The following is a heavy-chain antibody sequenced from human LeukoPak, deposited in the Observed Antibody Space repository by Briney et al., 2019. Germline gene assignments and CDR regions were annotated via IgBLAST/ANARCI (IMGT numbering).Heavy chain of an antibody. V-gene: IGHV3-30*18. J-gene: IGHJ1*01. CDR3: AKDLSVSY. CDR2: ISYDGRKK. CDR1: GFTFSSYG. D-gene: IGHD5/OR15-5a*01. Sequence: GGSLRLSSAASGFTFSSYGMHWVRQAPGKGLEWVAVISYDGRKKNYADSVKGRFTISRDNSKNTLYLQMNSLRAEDTAVYYCAKDLSVSYWGQGTLAIVTS.